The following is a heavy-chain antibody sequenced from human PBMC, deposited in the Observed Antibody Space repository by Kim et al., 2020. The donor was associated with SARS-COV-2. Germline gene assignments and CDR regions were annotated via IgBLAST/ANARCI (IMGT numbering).Heavy chain of an antibody. CDR3: ARPNNIWFGELLSFQGFDP. V-gene: IGHV4-59*08. CDR1: GGSISSYY. Sequence: SETLSLTCTVSGGSISSYYWSWIRQPPGKGLEWIGYIYYSGSTNYNPSLKSRVTISVDTSKNQFSLKLSSVTAADTAVYYCARPNNIWFGELLSFQGFDPWGQGTLVTVSS. D-gene: IGHD3-10*01. J-gene: IGHJ5*02. CDR2: IYYSGST.